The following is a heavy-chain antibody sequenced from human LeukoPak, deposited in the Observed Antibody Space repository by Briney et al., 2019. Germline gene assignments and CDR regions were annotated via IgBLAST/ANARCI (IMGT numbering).Heavy chain of an antibody. Sequence: SETLSLTCTVSGGSISSYYWSWIRQPPGKGLEWIGYIYYSGSTNYNPSLKSRVTISVDTSKNQFSLKLSSVTAADTAVYYCAREGELGSYYFDYWGQGTLVTVSS. D-gene: IGHD7-27*01. CDR3: AREGELGSYYFDY. V-gene: IGHV4-59*01. CDR2: IYYSGST. J-gene: IGHJ4*02. CDR1: GGSISSYY.